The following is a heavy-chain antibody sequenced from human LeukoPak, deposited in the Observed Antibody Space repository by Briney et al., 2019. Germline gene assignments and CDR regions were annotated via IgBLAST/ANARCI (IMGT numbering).Heavy chain of an antibody. CDR1: GGSINSYY. D-gene: IGHD2-21*02. V-gene: IGHV4-59*01. CDR2: IYYSGST. Sequence: SETLSLTCTVSGGSINSYYWSWIRQPPGKGLEWIGYIYYSGSTNYNPSLKSRVTMSVDTSKNQFSLKLGSVTAADTAVYYCARGLYCGGDCYPDAFDIWGQGTMVTVSS. CDR3: ARGLYCGGDCYPDAFDI. J-gene: IGHJ3*02.